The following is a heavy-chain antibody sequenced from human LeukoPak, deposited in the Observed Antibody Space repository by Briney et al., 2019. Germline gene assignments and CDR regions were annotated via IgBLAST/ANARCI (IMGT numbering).Heavy chain of an antibody. V-gene: IGHV4-59*01. D-gene: IGHD1-26*01. Sequence: PSETLSLTCTVSGGSISSYYWSWIRQPPGKGLEWIGYIYYSGSTNYNPSLKSRVTISVDTSKNQFSLKLSSVTAADTAVYYCARIIGWEINYGMDVWGQGTTVTVSS. CDR1: GGSISSYY. CDR3: ARIIGWEINYGMDV. J-gene: IGHJ6*02. CDR2: IYYSGST.